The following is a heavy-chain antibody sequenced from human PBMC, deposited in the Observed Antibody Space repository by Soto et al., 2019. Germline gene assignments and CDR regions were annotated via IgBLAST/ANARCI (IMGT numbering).Heavy chain of an antibody. J-gene: IGHJ6*02. CDR2: ISGSGTTK. CDR1: GFTFSSYE. Sequence: GGSLRLSCAASGFTFSSYEMNWVRQSPGKGLEWVSYISGSGTTKYYADSVKGRFTISRDNAKNLLYLQMNSLRAEDTAVYYCARGLFNYFYGMDVWGQGTTVTVSS. V-gene: IGHV3-48*03. CDR3: ARGLFNYFYGMDV.